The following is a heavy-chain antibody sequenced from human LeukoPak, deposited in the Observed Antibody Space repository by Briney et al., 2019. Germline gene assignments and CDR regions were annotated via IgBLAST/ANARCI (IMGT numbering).Heavy chain of an antibody. J-gene: IGHJ4*02. CDR1: GFTFSSYW. V-gene: IGHV3-7*01. CDR2: IKQDGSEK. CDR3: ARDAGLQLWSCFFDY. D-gene: IGHD5-18*01. Sequence: PGGSLRLSCAASGFTFSSYWMSWVRQAPGRGLEWVANIKQDGSEKYYVDSVKGRFTISRDNAKNSLYLQMNSLRAEDTAVYYCARDAGLQLWSCFFDYWGQGTLVTVSS.